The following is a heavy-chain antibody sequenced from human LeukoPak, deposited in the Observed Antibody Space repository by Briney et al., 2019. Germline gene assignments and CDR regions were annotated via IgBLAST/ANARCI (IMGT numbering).Heavy chain of an antibody. V-gene: IGHV3-11*01. CDR1: GFTFSAYY. CDR3: AKEPQNYYDSSAPRDAFDI. D-gene: IGHD3-22*01. CDR2: ISRSGSPI. J-gene: IGHJ3*02. Sequence: PGGSLRLSCAASGFTFSAYYMNWIRQAPGKGLEWVSHISRSGSPIYYADSVKGRFTIFRDNTKNSLFLQMDNLRAEDTAVYYCAKEPQNYYDSSAPRDAFDIWGQGTMVTVSS.